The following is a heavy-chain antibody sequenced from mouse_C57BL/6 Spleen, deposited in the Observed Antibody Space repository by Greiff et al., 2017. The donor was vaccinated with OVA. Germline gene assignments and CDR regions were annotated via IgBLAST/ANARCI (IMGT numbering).Heavy chain of an antibody. Sequence: EVKLMESGGGLVQPGGSMKLSCDASGFTFSNYWMNWVRQSPEKGLEWVAQISLKYDNYAKHYAESVKGRFTISRDDSKSSVYLQMNNLRAEDTGIYYCTTGTKGAWFAYWGQGTLVTVSA. CDR1: GFTFSNYW. CDR2: ISLKYDNYAK. D-gene: IGHD4-1*01. V-gene: IGHV6-3*01. CDR3: TTGTKGAWFAY. J-gene: IGHJ3*01.